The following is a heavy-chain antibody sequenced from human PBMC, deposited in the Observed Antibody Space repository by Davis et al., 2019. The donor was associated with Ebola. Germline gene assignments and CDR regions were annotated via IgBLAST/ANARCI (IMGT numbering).Heavy chain of an antibody. V-gene: IGHV1-18*01. Sequence: ASVKVSCKASGYTFTSYGISWVRQAPGQGLEWMGWISAHNGHTNYAQKFQGRLTLTTDTSTSTVYMELRSLTSDDTAVYFCARGPYSKGTYYNDYWGQGTLVTVSS. J-gene: IGHJ4*02. CDR3: ARGPYSKGTYYNDY. CDR2: ISAHNGHT. D-gene: IGHD3-22*01. CDR1: GYTFTSYG.